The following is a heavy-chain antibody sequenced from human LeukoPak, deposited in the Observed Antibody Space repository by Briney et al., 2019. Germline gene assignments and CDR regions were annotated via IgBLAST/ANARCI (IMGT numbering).Heavy chain of an antibody. V-gene: IGHV3-30-3*01. CDR3: ARDFELRDAFDI. D-gene: IGHD3-9*01. J-gene: IGHJ3*02. CDR2: ISYDGSNK. CDR1: GFTFSSYA. Sequence: GGSLRLSCAASGFTFSSYAMHWVRQAPGKGLEWVAVISYDGSNKYYADSVKGRSTISRDNSKNTLYLQMNSLRAEDTAVYYCARDFELRDAFDIWGQGTMVTVSS.